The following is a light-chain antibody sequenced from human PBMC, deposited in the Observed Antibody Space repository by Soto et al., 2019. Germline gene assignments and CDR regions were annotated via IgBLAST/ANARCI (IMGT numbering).Light chain of an antibody. J-gene: IGKJ1*01. CDR3: QQYGSSPET. CDR1: QSVSSN. Sequence: ENVLTQPPGTLSLSPGERATLSCRASQSVSSNLAWYQQKPGQAPRLLIYGASSRATGIPDRFSGSGSGTDFTLTISRLEPEDFAVYFCQQYGSSPETFGQGTKVDI. V-gene: IGKV3-20*01. CDR2: GAS.